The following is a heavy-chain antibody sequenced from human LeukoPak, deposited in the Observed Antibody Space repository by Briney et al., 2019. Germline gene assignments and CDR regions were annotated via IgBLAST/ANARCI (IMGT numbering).Heavy chain of an antibody. CDR1: GGTFSSYA. V-gene: IGHV1-46*01. Sequence: ASVKVSCKASGGTFSSYAISWVRQAPGQGLEWMGIINPSGGSTSYAQKFQGRVTMTRDTSTSTVYMELSSLRSEDTAVYYCARFPSVAGTDYWGQGTLVTVSS. CDR2: INPSGGST. D-gene: IGHD6-19*01. J-gene: IGHJ4*02. CDR3: ARFPSVAGTDY.